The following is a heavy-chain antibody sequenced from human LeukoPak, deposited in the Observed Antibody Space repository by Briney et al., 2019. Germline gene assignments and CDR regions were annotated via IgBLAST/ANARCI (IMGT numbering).Heavy chain of an antibody. CDR1: GYSISSGYY. CDR3: TRGAGSTTSNDAFDI. CDR2: IYHSGST. V-gene: IGHV4-38-2*02. J-gene: IGHJ3*02. Sequence: SETLSLTCTVSGYSISSGYYWGWIRQPPGKGLEWIGSIYHSGSTYYNPSLKSRVTISVDTSKNQFSLKVSSVTAADTAVYYCTRGAGSTTSNDAFDIWGQGTMVTVSS. D-gene: IGHD1-1*01.